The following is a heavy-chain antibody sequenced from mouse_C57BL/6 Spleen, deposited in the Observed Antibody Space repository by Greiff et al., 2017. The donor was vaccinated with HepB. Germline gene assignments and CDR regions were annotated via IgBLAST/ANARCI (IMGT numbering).Heavy chain of an antibody. CDR2: IYPGDGDT. CDR3: ARDTTVVAGSRYFDV. V-gene: IGHV1-82*01. CDR1: GYAFSSSW. J-gene: IGHJ1*03. D-gene: IGHD1-1*01. Sequence: VNVVESGPELVKPGASVKISCKASGYAFSSSWMNWVKQRPGKGLEWIGRIYPGDGDTNYNGKFKGKATLTADKSSSTAYMQLSSLTSEDSAVYFCARDTTVVAGSRYFDVWGTGTTVTVSS.